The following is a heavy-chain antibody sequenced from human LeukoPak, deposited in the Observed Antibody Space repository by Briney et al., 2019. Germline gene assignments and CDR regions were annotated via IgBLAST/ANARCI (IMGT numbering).Heavy chain of an antibody. J-gene: IGHJ3*01. D-gene: IGHD3-22*01. CDR2: IVVGSGNT. V-gene: IGHV1-58*01. CDR3: AAEVAYYYDSRDAFDV. CDR1: GFTFTSSA. Sequence: SVKVSCKASGFTFTSSAAQWVRQARGQRLEWIGWIVVGSGNTNYAQKFQERVTITRDMSTSLVYMELSSLRSEDTAVYYCAAEVAYYYDSRDAFDVWGQGTMVTVSS.